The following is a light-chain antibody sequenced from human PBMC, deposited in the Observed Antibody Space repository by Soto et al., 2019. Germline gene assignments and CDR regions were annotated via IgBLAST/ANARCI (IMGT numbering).Light chain of an antibody. J-gene: IGKJ1*01. Sequence: DILMTQSPSSLSASVGDRVTITCRASQTISSHLNWYQERPGKAPNLLIYKASRLESGVPSRFSGSGSETEFTLTISGLQPGDSATYYCQQYNSYSPTFGQGTKVDIK. CDR1: QTISSH. CDR2: KAS. V-gene: IGKV1-5*03. CDR3: QQYNSYSPT.